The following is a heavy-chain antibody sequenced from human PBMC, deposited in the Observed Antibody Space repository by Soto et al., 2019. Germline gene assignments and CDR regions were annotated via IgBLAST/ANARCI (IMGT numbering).Heavy chain of an antibody. V-gene: IGHV1-69*05. CDR3: ARRQLWPQRAGQWSNYYYYGMDV. D-gene: IGHD5-18*01. Sequence: GASVKVSCKASGGTFSSYAISWVRQAPGQGLEWMGGIIPIFGTANYAQKLQGRVTMTTDTSTSTAYMELRSLRSDDTAVYYCARRQLWPQRAGQWSNYYYYGMDVWGQGTTVTVSS. CDR2: IIPIFGTA. J-gene: IGHJ6*02. CDR1: GGTFSSYA.